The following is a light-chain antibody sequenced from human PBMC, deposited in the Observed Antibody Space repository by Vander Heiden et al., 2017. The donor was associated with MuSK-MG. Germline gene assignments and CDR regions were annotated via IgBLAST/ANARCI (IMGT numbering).Light chain of an antibody. CDR1: QSVLYSSNNMNY. V-gene: IGKV4-1*01. Sequence: DIVMTQSPDSLAVSPGERATINCKSSQSVLYSSNNMNYLAWYQQKPGQPPKLLIYWASTRESGVPDRFSGSGSGTDFTLTISSLQAEDVAVYYCQQYYTTVTFGGGTKVEIK. CDR2: WAS. J-gene: IGKJ4*01. CDR3: QQYYTTVT.